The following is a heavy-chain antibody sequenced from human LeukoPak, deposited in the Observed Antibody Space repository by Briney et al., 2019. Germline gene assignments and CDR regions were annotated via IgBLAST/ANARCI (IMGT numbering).Heavy chain of an antibody. Sequence: GGSLRLSCAASGFTFSSYGMHWVRQAPGKGLEWVAFIRYDGSNKYYADSVKGRFTISRYNSKNTLYLQMNSLRAEDTAVYYCARPLMTTVATFDFWRQGTLLTVFS. V-gene: IGHV3-30*02. CDR3: ARPLMTTVATFDF. J-gene: IGHJ4*02. CDR2: IRYDGSNK. D-gene: IGHD4-17*01. CDR1: GFTFSSYG.